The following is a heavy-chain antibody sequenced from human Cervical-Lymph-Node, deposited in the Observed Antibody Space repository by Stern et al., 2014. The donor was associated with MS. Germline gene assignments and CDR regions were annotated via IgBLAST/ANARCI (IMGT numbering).Heavy chain of an antibody. CDR2: IFSTGET. D-gene: IGHD2-15*01. Sequence: ESGPVLVKPTETLTLTCSVSGFSLSNAAMGVSWIRQPTGKALECLAHIFSTGETAYSTSLKSRLTISKDTSRSQVVLTMTNMDPVDTATYYCARMREYCSGGICFAGYYDSWGQGTLVTVSS. CDR3: ARMREYCSGGICFAGYYDS. J-gene: IGHJ4*02. CDR1: GFSLSNAAMG. V-gene: IGHV2-26*01.